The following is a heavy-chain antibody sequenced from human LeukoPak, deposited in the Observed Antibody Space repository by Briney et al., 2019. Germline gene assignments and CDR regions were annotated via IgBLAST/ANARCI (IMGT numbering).Heavy chain of an antibody. CDR3: ARVITRYSSSYLDY. D-gene: IGHD6-6*01. CDR1: GFTFSSYA. CDR2: ISYDGSNK. Sequence: GGSLRLSCAASGFTFSSYAMHWVCQAPGKGLEWVAVISYDGSNKYYADSVKGRFTISRDNSKNTLYLQMNSLRAEDTAVYYCARVITRYSSSYLDYWGQGTLVTVSS. J-gene: IGHJ4*02. V-gene: IGHV3-30-3*01.